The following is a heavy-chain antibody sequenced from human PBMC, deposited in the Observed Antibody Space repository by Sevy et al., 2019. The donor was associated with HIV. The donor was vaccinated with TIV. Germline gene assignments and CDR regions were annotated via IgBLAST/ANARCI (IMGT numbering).Heavy chain of an antibody. J-gene: IGHJ6*02. D-gene: IGHD2-21*01. Sequence: SETLSLTCVVSGGSISSSNWWSGVRQPPGKGLEWVGEIYHSGSTNYNPSLESRVSISIDKSKNHFSLKVNSVTAADTAVYYCARDDSALYSYGLDLWGQGTPVTVSS. V-gene: IGHV4-4*02. CDR3: ARDDSALYSYGLDL. CDR2: IYHSGST. CDR1: GGSISSSNW.